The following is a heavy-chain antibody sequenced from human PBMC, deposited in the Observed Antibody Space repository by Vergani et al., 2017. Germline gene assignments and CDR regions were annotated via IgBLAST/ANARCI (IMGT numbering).Heavy chain of an antibody. CDR2: IYYSGST. J-gene: IGHJ4*02. CDR3: AGDREGIAARVEYSY. V-gene: IGHV4-31*03. D-gene: IGHD6-6*01. Sequence: QVQLQESGPGLVKPSQTLSLTCTVSGGSISSGGYYWSWIRQHPGKGLEWIGYIYYSGSTYYNPSLKGRVTISVDTSKNQFSLKRSSVTAADTAVYYCAGDREGIAARVEYSYWGQGTLVTVSS. CDR1: GGSISSGGYY.